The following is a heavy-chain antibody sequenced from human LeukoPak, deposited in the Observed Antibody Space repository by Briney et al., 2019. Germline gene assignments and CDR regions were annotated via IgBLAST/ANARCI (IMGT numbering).Heavy chain of an antibody. J-gene: IGHJ5*02. V-gene: IGHV3-23*01. D-gene: IGHD6-13*01. CDR3: AKGSSLNWFDP. CDR1: GFTFSSYG. CDR2: ISGSGGST. Sequence: GGSLRLSCAASGFTFSSYGMSWVRQAPGKGLEWVSSISGSGGSTYYADSVKGRFTISRDNSKNTLYLQMNSLRAEDTAVYYCAKGSSLNWFDPWGQGTLVTVSS.